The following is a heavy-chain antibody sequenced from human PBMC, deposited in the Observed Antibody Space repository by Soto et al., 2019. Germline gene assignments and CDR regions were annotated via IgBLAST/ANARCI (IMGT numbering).Heavy chain of an antibody. J-gene: IGHJ4*02. Sequence: GSLRLSCTASGFTFGDYAMSWFRQAPGKGLEWVGFIRSKAYGGTTEYAASVKGRFTISRDDSKSIAYLQMNSLKTEDTAVYYCTRDIVVVPAAIRYFDYWGQGTLVTVSS. V-gene: IGHV3-49*03. CDR3: TRDIVVVPAAIRYFDY. CDR2: IRSKAYGGTT. CDR1: GFTFGDYA. D-gene: IGHD2-2*02.